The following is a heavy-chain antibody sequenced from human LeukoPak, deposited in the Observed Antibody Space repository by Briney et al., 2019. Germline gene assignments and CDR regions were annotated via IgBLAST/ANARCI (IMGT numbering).Heavy chain of an antibody. CDR3: ARGVVRGVPPIYYYYYGMDV. D-gene: IGHD3-10*01. Sequence: SETLSLTCAVYGGSFSGYYWSWIRQPPGKGLEWIGEINHSGSTNYNPSLKSRVTISVDTSKNQFSLKLSSVTAADTAVYYCARGVVRGVPPIYYYYYGMDVWGQGTTVTVSS. CDR2: INHSGST. CDR1: GGSFSGYY. V-gene: IGHV4-34*01. J-gene: IGHJ6*02.